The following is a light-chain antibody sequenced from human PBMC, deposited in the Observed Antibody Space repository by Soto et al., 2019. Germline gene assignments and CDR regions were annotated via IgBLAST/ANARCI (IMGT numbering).Light chain of an antibody. J-gene: IGLJ2*01. CDR1: SSDVGGYHY. CDR2: EVS. Sequence: QSSLTQPPSASGSRGQSVTISCTGTSSDVGGYHYVSWYQQHPGKAPKLMIYEVSKRPSGVPDRISGSKSGNTASLTVSGLQAEDEADYYCSSYAGSNYVVFGGGTKLTVL. CDR3: SSYAGSNYVV. V-gene: IGLV2-8*01.